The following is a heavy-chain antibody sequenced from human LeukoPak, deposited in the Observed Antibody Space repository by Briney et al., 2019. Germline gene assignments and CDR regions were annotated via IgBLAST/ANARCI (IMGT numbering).Heavy chain of an antibody. CDR1: GGTFSSYA. V-gene: IGHV1-69*05. Sequence: SVKVSCKASGGTFSSYAISWVRQAPGQGLEWMGRIIPIFGTANYAQKFQGRVTITTDESTSTAYMELSSLRSEDTAVYYCARGRYYDSSGPFDYWGQGPLVTVSS. D-gene: IGHD3-22*01. J-gene: IGHJ4*02. CDR2: IIPIFGTA. CDR3: ARGRYYDSSGPFDY.